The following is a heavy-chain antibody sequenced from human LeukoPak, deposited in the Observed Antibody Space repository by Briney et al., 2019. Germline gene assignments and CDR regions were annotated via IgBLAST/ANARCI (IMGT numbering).Heavy chain of an antibody. D-gene: IGHD3-3*01. V-gene: IGHV3-73*01. CDR1: GFTFSGSA. Sequence: GGSLKLSCAASGFTFSGSAMHWVRQASGKGLEWVGLIGNKVSNYATEYAASLRGRFTISRDDSKDTAYLQVNSLKTEDTAVYYCAGNYDSWMGLNYWGQGTLVTVSS. J-gene: IGHJ4*02. CDR3: AGNYDSWMGLNY. CDR2: IGNKVSNYAT.